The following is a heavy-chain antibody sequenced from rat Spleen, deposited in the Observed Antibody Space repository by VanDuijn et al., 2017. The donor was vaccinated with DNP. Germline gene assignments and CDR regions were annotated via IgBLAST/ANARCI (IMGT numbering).Heavy chain of an antibody. CDR3: VRWNSGHFDY. J-gene: IGHJ2*01. Sequence: EVQLVESGGGLVQPGGSLKLSCAASGFGFSAYYMAWVRQAPAKGLEWVAYIGSPAYAPYYADSVKGRFTISRDNAKSTLYLQMNSLRSEDMATYYCVRWNSGHFDYWGQGVMVTVSS. CDR2: IGSPAYAP. V-gene: IGHV5-22*01. CDR1: GFGFSAYY. D-gene: IGHD4-3*01.